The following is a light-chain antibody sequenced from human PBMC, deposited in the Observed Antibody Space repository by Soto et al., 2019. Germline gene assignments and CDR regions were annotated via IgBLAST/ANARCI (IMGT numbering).Light chain of an antibody. CDR2: GAY. CDR1: QSVSSN. CDR3: QHYNNWPQWT. V-gene: IGKV3-15*01. Sequence: EIVMTQSPATLSVSPGERSTLSCMASQSVSSNLAWYQQKPGQAHRLIIYGAYIRATGIPDRFSGSGSGTEFTLTIRTLKSEDLAIYYCQHYNNWPQWTGGHWNKVAIK. J-gene: IGKJ1*01.